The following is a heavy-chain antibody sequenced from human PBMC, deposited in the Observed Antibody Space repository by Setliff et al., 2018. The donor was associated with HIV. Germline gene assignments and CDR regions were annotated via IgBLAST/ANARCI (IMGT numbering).Heavy chain of an antibody. CDR2: INPNSGGT. CDR3: ARGSSWYAPFDY. V-gene: IGHV1-2*02. D-gene: IGHD6-13*01. Sequence: GASVKVSCKASGYSFTSDYMHWVRQAPGQGLEWMGWINPNSGGTNYAQKFQGRVTMTRDTSISTAYMELSRLRSDDTAVYYCARGSSWYAPFDYWGQGTLVTVSS. J-gene: IGHJ4*02. CDR1: GYSFTSDY.